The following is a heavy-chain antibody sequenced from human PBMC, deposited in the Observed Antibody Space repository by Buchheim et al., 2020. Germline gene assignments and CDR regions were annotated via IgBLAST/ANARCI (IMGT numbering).Heavy chain of an antibody. Sequence: EVQLVQSGAEVKKPGESLRISCKGSGFSFISYWIGWVRQTPGKGLEWMGIIHPSDSDARYSPSFQGQVTFSADKSVSTAYLQWSSLWAADTAIYYCVRHLAADDAFEIWGQGT. D-gene: IGHD6-13*01. V-gene: IGHV5-51*01. J-gene: IGHJ3*02. CDR2: IHPSDSDA. CDR1: GFSFISYW. CDR3: VRHLAADDAFEI.